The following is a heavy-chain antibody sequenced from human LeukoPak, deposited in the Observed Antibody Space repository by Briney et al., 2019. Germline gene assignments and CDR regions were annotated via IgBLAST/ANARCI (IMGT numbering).Heavy chain of an antibody. CDR2: IKSSDTST. J-gene: IGHJ3*02. V-gene: IGHV3-11*01. Sequence: PGGSLRPSCAAPESSFSDSNMSWTRQAPGQGLKCLSYIKSSDTSTFYADSVKGRFTVSRDNAKNPLYLQMNSLRAEDTAVYYCARRGNMSSHAFDIWGQGTVVTVSS. CDR3: ARRGNMSSHAFDI. D-gene: IGHD2/OR15-2a*01. CDR1: ESSFSDSN.